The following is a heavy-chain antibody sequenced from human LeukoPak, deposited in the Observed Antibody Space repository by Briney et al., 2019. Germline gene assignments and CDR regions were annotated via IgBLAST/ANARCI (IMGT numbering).Heavy chain of an antibody. CDR3: ARVLVAGTEFDY. CDR1: GGSFSGYY. D-gene: IGHD6-19*01. Sequence: SETLSLTCAVYGGSFSGYYWSWIRQPPGKGLEWIGEINHSGSTNYNPSLKSRVTISVDTSKNQFSLKLSSVTAADTAVYYCARVLVAGTEFDYWGQGTLVTVSS. V-gene: IGHV4-34*01. CDR2: INHSGST. J-gene: IGHJ4*02.